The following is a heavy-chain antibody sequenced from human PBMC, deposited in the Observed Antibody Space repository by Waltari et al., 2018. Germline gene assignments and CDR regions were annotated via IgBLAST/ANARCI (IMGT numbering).Heavy chain of an antibody. D-gene: IGHD3-10*01. CDR3: ARDRGAADYIDY. CDR1: AYPISSGFY. V-gene: IGHV4-38-2*02. CDR2: IYHSGNP. J-gene: IGHJ4*02. Sequence: QVQLQESGPGLVKPSETLSLTCVVSAYPISSGFYWGWIRQPPGKGLEWIGSIYHSGNPYYNPSLKSRVTLSVDTSKNQFSLKLISVTAADTAVYYCARDRGAADYIDYWGQGTLVTVSS.